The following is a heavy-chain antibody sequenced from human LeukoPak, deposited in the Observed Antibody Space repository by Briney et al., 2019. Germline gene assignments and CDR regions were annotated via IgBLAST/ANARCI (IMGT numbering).Heavy chain of an antibody. CDR2: ISYDGSNK. D-gene: IGHD3-16*02. J-gene: IGHJ4*02. CDR3: AKSLGGVIVTSFDY. Sequence: PGGSLRLSCAASGFTFSSYGMHWVRQAPGKGLEWVAVISYDGSNKYYADSVRGRFTISRDNSRNTLFLQMNSLRAEDTAVYYCAKSLGGVIVTSFDYWGQGTLVTVSS. CDR1: GFTFSSYG. V-gene: IGHV3-30*18.